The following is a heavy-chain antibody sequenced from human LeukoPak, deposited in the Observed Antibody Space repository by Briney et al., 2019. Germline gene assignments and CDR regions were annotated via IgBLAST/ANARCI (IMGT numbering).Heavy chain of an antibody. CDR3: AKDNGPAGKLNAFDI. CDR1: GFTFDDYA. V-gene: IGHV3-9*03. D-gene: IGHD6-13*01. J-gene: IGHJ3*02. Sequence: GGSLRLSCAASGFTFDDYAMHWVRQAPGKGLEWVSGISWNSGSIGYADSVKGRFTISRDNAKNSLYLQMNSLRAEDMALYYCAKDNGPAGKLNAFDIWGQGTMVTVSS. CDR2: ISWNSGSI.